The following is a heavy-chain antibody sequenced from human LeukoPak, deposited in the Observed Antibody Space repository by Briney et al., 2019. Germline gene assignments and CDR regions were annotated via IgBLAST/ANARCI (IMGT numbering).Heavy chain of an antibody. D-gene: IGHD6-13*01. CDR3: ARDATAAVSWFDP. V-gene: IGHV3-33*01. CDR2: IWYDGSNK. J-gene: IGHJ5*02. Sequence: GGSLRLSCAASGFTFSGYGMHWVRQAPGKGLEWVAVIWYDGSNKYYADSVKGRFTISRDNSKNTLYLQMNSLRAEDTAVYYCARDATAAVSWFDPWGQGTLVTVSS. CDR1: GFTFSGYG.